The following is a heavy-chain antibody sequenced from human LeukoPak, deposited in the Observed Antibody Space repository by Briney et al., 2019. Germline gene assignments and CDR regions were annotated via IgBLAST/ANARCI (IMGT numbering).Heavy chain of an antibody. D-gene: IGHD5-12*01. CDR2: ISYDGSNK. J-gene: IGHJ4*02. Sequence: PGGSLRLSCAASGFTFSSYAMHWVRQAPGKGLEWVAVISYDGSNKYYADSVKGRFTISRDNSKNTLYLQMNSLRAEDTAVYYCARWSRVATIPGFDYWGQGTLVTVSS. CDR3: ARWSRVATIPGFDY. V-gene: IGHV3-30*04. CDR1: GFTFSSYA.